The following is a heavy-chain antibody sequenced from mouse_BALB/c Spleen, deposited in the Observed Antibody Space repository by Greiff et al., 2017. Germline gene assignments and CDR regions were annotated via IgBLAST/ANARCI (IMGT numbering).Heavy chain of an antibody. CDR3: AITYDYGFDY. Sequence: VQLQHSGAELVKPGASVKLSCTASGFNIKDTYMHWVKQRPEQGLEWIGRIDPANGNTKYDPKFQGKATITADTSSNTAYLQLSSLTSEDTAVYYCAITYDYGFDYWGQGTTLTVSS. CDR2: IDPANGNT. D-gene: IGHD2-4*01. J-gene: IGHJ2*01. V-gene: IGHV14-3*02. CDR1: GFNIKDTY.